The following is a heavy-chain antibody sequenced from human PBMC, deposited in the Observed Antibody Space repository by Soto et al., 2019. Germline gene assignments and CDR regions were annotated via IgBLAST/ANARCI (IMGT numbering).Heavy chain of an antibody. V-gene: IGHV4-4*02. Sequence: SETLSLTCAVSGVSISSGNWWTWVRQTPQRGLEYIGEIFHDGTANYYPSSERRVAISVDTSKNQFSLKLTSVTAADTAIYFCARLVYDTRLNYMYFDFWGQGALVTVSS. D-gene: IGHD3-10*01. CDR1: GVSISSGNW. CDR2: IFHDGTA. CDR3: ARLVYDTRLNYMYFDF. J-gene: IGHJ4*02.